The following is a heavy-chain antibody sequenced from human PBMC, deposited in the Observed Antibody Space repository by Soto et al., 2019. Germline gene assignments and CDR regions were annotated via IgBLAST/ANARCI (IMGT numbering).Heavy chain of an antibody. Sequence: PGGSLRLSCAASGFTFSSHAMSWVRQAPGKGLEWVSAISGSGGSTYYADSVKGRFTISRDNSKNTLYLQMNSLRAEDTAVYYCAKGPVSYYYYYMDVWGKGTTVTVSS. J-gene: IGHJ6*03. CDR2: ISGSGGST. CDR1: GFTFSSHA. CDR3: AKGPVSYYYYYMDV. V-gene: IGHV3-23*01.